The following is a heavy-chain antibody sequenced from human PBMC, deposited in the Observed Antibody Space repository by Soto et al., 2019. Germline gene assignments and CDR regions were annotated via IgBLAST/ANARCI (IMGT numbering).Heavy chain of an antibody. CDR2: IYYTGRT. CDR1: GWTLSCDVYY. Sequence: ILSLTCSFAGWTLSCDVYYLTWIRPPPGEGLEWIGYIYYTGRTSSTPSLESRVTISIDTSKNQFSLKLSSVSAADTVVYYCARQGSSSPDYFDFWGPGNLVTVS. J-gene: IGHJ4*02. V-gene: IGHV4-30-4*01. CDR3: ARQGSSSPDYFDF. D-gene: IGHD2-15*01.